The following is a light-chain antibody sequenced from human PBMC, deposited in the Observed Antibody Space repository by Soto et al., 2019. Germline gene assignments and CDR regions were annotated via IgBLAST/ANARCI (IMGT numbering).Light chain of an antibody. V-gene: IGKV3-20*01. CDR3: KQNGTSEII. CDR1: QSLTNSF. Sequence: EIVLPQSPGTLSLSPGERDTLSCRASQSLTNSFIAWYQQKPGQARRRLIYDTSSRATGIPDRFSGSESWTVFTLTISRLEPAEFAGFFCKQNGTSEIIFGQGTRLEIK. CDR2: DTS. J-gene: IGKJ5*01.